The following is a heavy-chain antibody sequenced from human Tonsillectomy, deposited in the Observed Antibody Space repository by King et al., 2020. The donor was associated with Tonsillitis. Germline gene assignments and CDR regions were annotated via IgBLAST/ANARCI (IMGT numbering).Heavy chain of an antibody. CDR3: ARGRYSSSWFDY. D-gene: IGHD6-13*01. V-gene: IGHV4-34*01. J-gene: IGHJ4*02. CDR1: GGSFSGYY. CDR2: INHSGST. Sequence: HVQLQQWGAGLFKPSETLSLTCAVYGGSFSGYYWSWIRQPPGKGLEWIGEINHSGSTNYNPSLKSRVTISVDTSKNQFSLKLSSVTAADTAVYYCARGRYSSSWFDYWGQGTLVTVSS.